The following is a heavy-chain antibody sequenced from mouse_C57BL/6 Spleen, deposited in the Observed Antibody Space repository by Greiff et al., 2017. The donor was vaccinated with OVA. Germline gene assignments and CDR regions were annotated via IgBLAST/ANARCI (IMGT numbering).Heavy chain of an antibody. V-gene: IGHV1-50*01. CDR2: IDPSDSST. CDR3: ARGSLDGYYGYAMDY. J-gene: IGHJ4*01. Sequence: QVQLQQPGAELVKPGASVKLSCKASGYTFTSYWMQWVKQRPGQGLEWIGEIDPSDSSTNYNQKFKGKATLTVDTSSSTAYMQLSSLTSEDSAVYYCARGSLDGYYGYAMDYWGQGTSVTVSS. D-gene: IGHD2-3*01. CDR1: GYTFTSYW.